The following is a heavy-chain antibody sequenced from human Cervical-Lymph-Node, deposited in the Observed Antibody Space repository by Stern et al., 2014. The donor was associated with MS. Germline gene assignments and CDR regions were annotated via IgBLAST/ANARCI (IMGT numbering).Heavy chain of an antibody. Sequence: QVQLVQSGPEVKKPGASVQVSCKTSGYTFSSYGISWVRQAPGQGPEWMGWVNTYIGNTYSPQEIKGRVSMTTDPSTSTAYIELRSLTSDDTAIYFCARDHGIFDSWSGYYDYFDYWGQGTLVTVSS. CDR2: VNTYIGNT. D-gene: IGHD3-3*01. CDR3: ARDHGIFDSWSGYYDYFDY. CDR1: GYTFSSYG. J-gene: IGHJ4*02. V-gene: IGHV1-18*01.